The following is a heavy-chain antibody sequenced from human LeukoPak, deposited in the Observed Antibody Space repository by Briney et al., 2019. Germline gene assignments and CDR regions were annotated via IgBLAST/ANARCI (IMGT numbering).Heavy chain of an antibody. CDR2: IYYSGST. J-gene: IGHJ6*02. D-gene: IGHD4-17*01. Sequence: PSETLSLTCTVSGGSISSYYWSWIRQPPGKGLEWIGYIYYSGSTNYNPSLKSRVTISVDTSKNQFSLNLSSVTAADTAVYYCARHYGAHRDCYGLDVWGQGTTVTVSS. V-gene: IGHV4-59*01. CDR1: GGSISSYY. CDR3: ARHYGAHRDCYGLDV.